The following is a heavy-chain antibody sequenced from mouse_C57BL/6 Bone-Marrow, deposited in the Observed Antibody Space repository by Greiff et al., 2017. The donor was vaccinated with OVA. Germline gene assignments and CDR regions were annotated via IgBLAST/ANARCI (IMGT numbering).Heavy chain of an antibody. CDR1: GFSLSTFGMG. Sequence: ESGPGILQPSQTLSLTCSFSGFSLSTFGMGVGWIRQPSGKGLEWLAHIWWDDDKYYNPALKSRLTISKDTSKNQVFLKIANVDTADTATYYCARKAAQAPAWFAYWGQGTLVTVSA. V-gene: IGHV8-8*01. CDR3: ARKAAQAPAWFAY. CDR2: IWWDDDK. J-gene: IGHJ3*01. D-gene: IGHD3-2*02.